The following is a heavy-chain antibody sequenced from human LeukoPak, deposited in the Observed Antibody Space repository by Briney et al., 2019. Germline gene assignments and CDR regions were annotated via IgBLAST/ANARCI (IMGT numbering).Heavy chain of an antibody. J-gene: IGHJ4*02. Sequence: PSETLSLTCAVYGGSFSGYYWSWIRRPPGKGLEWIGEINHSGSTNYNPSLKSRVTISVDTSKNQFSLKLSSVTAADTAVYYCASLENYGSGSDYWGQGTLVTVSS. V-gene: IGHV4-34*01. CDR1: GGSFSGYY. CDR2: INHSGST. CDR3: ASLENYGSGSDY. D-gene: IGHD3-10*01.